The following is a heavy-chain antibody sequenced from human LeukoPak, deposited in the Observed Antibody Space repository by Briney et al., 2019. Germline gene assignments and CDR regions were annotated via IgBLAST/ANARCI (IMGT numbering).Heavy chain of an antibody. CDR3: AKDWGYYVSGTFPHAFDP. D-gene: IGHD3-10*01. J-gene: IGHJ3*01. V-gene: IGHV3-30*02. CDR1: GFTFTDYG. CDR2: IHYDGSNE. Sequence: GGSLRLSCVASGFTFTDYGIHWVRQATGKGLEWVSFIHYDGSNEYYADSVKGRFTVSRDSSKSTVFLQMSSLRPDDTAVYFCAKDWGYYVSGTFPHAFDPWGQGTVLTVSS.